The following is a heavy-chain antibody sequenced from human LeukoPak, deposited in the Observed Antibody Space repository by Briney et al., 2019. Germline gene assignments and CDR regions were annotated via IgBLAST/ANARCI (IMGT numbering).Heavy chain of an antibody. CDR3: ARTYDFWSGYPVRDYYYYGMDV. D-gene: IGHD3-3*01. Sequence: ASVSVSCKASGYTFTSYGISWVRQAPGQGLEWMGWISAYNGNTNYAQKLQGRVTMTTDTSTSTAYMELRSLRSDDTAVYYCARTYDFWSGYPVRDYYYYGMDVWGQGTTVTVSS. V-gene: IGHV1-18*01. CDR2: ISAYNGNT. J-gene: IGHJ6*02. CDR1: GYTFTSYG.